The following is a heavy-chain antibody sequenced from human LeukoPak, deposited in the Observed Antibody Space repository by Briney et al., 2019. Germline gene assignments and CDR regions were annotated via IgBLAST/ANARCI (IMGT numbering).Heavy chain of an antibody. V-gene: IGHV1-46*01. CDR3: ASVYKYGMDV. Sequence: ASVTVSCTASGYTVTSYYMHWVRQAPGQGLEWMGVLNPSGGSSSYAQKFQGRATLTRATSTSTDYMELSSLRSEDTAVYYRASVYKYGMDVWGQGTTVTVSS. J-gene: IGHJ6*02. CDR2: LNPSGGSS. CDR1: GYTVTSYY.